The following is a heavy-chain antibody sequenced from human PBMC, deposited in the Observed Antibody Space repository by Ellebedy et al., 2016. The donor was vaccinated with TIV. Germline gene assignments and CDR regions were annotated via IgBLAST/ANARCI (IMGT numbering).Heavy chain of an antibody. D-gene: IGHD3-22*01. CDR2: ISTYNANR. CDR3: ARLSRVYDSSGYNGFDP. V-gene: IGHV1-18*01. CDR1: GYTFTSYD. Sequence: AASVKVSCKASGYTFTSYDITWLRQAPGQGLEWMGWISTYNANRKYAQKLQGRVTMTTDTSSSTAYMELRSLRSEDTAVYYCARLSRVYDSSGYNGFDPWGQGTLVTVSS. J-gene: IGHJ5*02.